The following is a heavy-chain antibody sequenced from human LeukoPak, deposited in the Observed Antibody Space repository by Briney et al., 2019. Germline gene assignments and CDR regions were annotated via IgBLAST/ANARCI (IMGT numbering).Heavy chain of an antibody. V-gene: IGHV1-58*02. CDR1: GFTFTSSA. Sequence: ASVNVSCKASGFTFTSSAMQWVRQARGQRLEWIGWIVVGSGNTNYAQKFQERVTITRDMSTSTAYMELSSLRSEDTAVYYCAACYSGSYFGAFDIWGQGTMVTVSS. CDR3: AACYSGSYFGAFDI. CDR2: IVVGSGNT. D-gene: IGHD1-26*01. J-gene: IGHJ3*02.